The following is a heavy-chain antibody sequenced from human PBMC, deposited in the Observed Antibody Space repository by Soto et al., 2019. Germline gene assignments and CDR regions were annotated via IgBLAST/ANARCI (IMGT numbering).Heavy chain of an antibody. J-gene: IGHJ4*02. CDR3: ARARNYDSSGYYY. V-gene: IGHV3-48*01. Sequence: PGGSLRLSCAASGFTFSTYSMNWVRQAPGKGLEWVSYISSSGSTIYYADSVKGRFTISRDNAKNSLYLQMNSLRAEDTAVYYCARARNYDSSGYYYWGQGTLVTVSS. D-gene: IGHD3-22*01. CDR2: ISSSGSTI. CDR1: GFTFSTYS.